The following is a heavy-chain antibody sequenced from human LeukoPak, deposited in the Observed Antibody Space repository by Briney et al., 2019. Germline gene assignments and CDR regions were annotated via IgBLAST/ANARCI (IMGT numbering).Heavy chain of an antibody. V-gene: IGHV3-48*01. CDR1: GFTFSSYL. Sequence: GGALRLSCAAAGFTFSSYLMNWVPQAPGKGLEWVSYISSSRSTIYYADAVKGQFTICRDNAKTSLYLQMNSLRAEDTEVYYCARTLLYSYDSSGLHPWGQGTLLTVSS. J-gene: IGHJ5*02. CDR2: ISSSRSTI. D-gene: IGHD3-22*01. CDR3: ARTLLYSYDSSGLHP.